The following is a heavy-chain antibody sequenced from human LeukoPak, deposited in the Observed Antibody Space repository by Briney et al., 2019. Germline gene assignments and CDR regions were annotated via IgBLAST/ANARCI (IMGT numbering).Heavy chain of an antibody. CDR2: ISAYNGNT. CDR1: GYTFTGYY. D-gene: IGHD3-10*01. J-gene: IGHJ3*02. CDR3: ARTFPGEYFRFMVRGVIIREYDAFDI. V-gene: IGHV1-18*04. Sequence: ASVKVSCKASGYTFTGYYMHWVRQAPGQGLEWMGWISAYNGNTNYAQKLQGRVTMTTDTSTSTAYMELRSLRSDDTAVYYCARTFPGEYFRFMVRGVIIREYDAFDIWGQGTMVTVSS.